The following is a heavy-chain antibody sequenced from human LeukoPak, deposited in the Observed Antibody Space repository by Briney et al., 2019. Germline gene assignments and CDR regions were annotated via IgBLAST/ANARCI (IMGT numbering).Heavy chain of an antibody. J-gene: IGHJ4*02. CDR1: GGTFSSYA. CDR3: ARALRIAAAALYYFDY. Sequence: SVKVSCKASGGTFSSYAISWVRQAPGQGLEWMGGIIPIFGTANYAQKFQGRVTITADESTSTAYKELSSLRSEDTAVYYCARALRIAAAALYYFDYWGQGTLVTVSS. CDR2: IIPIFGTA. V-gene: IGHV1-69*13. D-gene: IGHD6-13*01.